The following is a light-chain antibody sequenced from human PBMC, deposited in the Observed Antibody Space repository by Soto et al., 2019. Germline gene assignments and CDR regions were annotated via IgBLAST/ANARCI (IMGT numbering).Light chain of an antibody. J-gene: IGKJ2*01. CDR1: QSVSSSS. CDR3: QHYGDSLVYS. CDR2: GASSGAS. Sequence: EIVLTQSPGTLSLSPGERATLSCRASQSVSSSSLAWYQQKPGQSPRLLIYGASSGASSRATNIPDRFSGSGSGTDFTLTISRLEPEDFAVYHRQHYGDSLVYSFGQGTVLDIK. V-gene: IGKV3-20*01.